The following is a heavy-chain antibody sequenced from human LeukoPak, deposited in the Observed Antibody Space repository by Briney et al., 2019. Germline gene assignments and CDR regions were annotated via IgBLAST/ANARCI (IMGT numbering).Heavy chain of an antibody. D-gene: IGHD2-8*01. CDR1: GDTFTGYD. Sequence: GASVKVSCKASGDTFTGYDVNWVRQATGQGLEWMGWMNPNSGNTGYAQRFQGRVTMTRNTSISTAYMELSSLRSEDTAVYYCARGRKRHPPYYNNGVCYFFDYWGQGTLVTVSS. J-gene: IGHJ4*02. CDR3: ARGRKRHPPYYNNGVCYFFDY. CDR2: MNPNSGNT. V-gene: IGHV1-8*01.